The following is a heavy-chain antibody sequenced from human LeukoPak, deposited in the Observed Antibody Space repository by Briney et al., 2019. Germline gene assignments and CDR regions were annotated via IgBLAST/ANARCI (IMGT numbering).Heavy chain of an antibody. J-gene: IGHJ5*02. Sequence: ASVKVSCKASGYTFTSYDINWVRQATGQGLEWMGWMNPNSGNTGYAQKFQGRVTMTRNTSISTAYMELSSPRSEGTAVYNCARSLPNQAPFEAPWGQGTLVTVSS. D-gene: IGHD1-14*01. V-gene: IGHV1-8*01. CDR3: ARSLPNQAPFEAP. CDR1: GYTFTSYD. CDR2: MNPNSGNT.